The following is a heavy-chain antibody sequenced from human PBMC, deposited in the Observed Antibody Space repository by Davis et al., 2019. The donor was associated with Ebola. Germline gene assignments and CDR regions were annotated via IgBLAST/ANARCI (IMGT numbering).Heavy chain of an antibody. Sequence: GGSLRLSCTDSVITFSSYAMTWVRQAPGKGLEWVSAISGSGGSTYYADSVKGRFAISRDNAKNTLYLQMNSLRDENTAVYYCARDVTAMVSFYDYWGQGTLVTVSS. V-gene: IGHV3-23*01. D-gene: IGHD5-18*01. CDR3: ARDVTAMVSFYDY. CDR2: ISGSGGST. J-gene: IGHJ4*02. CDR1: VITFSSYA.